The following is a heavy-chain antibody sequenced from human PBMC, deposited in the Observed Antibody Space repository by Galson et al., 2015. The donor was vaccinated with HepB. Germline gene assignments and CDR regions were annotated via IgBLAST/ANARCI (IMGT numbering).Heavy chain of an antibody. J-gene: IGHJ4*02. CDR2: TYCRSKCYN. CDR1: GDSVSSNTAA. CDR3: ARDPLTNYDVLTGHYSTAGFDC. V-gene: IGHV6-1*01. Sequence: CAISGDSVSSNTAAWNWIRQFPSRGLEWLGRTYCRSKCYNDYALSVKSRITINADTSKNQFSLQLNSVTPEDTAVYYCARDPLTNYDVLTGHYSTAGFDCWGQGSLVTVSS. D-gene: IGHD3-9*01.